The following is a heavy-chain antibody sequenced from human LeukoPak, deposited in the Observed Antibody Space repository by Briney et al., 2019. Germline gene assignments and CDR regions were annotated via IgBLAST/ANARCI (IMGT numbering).Heavy chain of an antibody. Sequence: GGSLRLSXAASGSTFSNYWMSWVGQAPGKGLEWVANIKPDGSEKYYVDSVKGRFSISRDNVRNALYLQMNSLRAGDTALYYCARGDFWSGDYTDAFDVWGQGTMVTVSS. J-gene: IGHJ3*01. CDR1: GSTFSNYW. D-gene: IGHD3-3*01. CDR2: IKPDGSEK. CDR3: ARGDFWSGDYTDAFDV. V-gene: IGHV3-7*04.